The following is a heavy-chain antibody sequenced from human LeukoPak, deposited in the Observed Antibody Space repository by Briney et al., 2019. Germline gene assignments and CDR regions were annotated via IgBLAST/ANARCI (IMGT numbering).Heavy chain of an antibody. CDR1: GYTFTGYY. J-gene: IGHJ4*02. CDR2: INPNSGGT. V-gene: IGHV1-2*02. CDR3: ARADVEMATMTPSYCFFDY. Sequence: ASVKVSCMASGYTFTGYYMHWVRQAPGQGVEWMGWINPNSGGTNYAQKFQGRVTMTRDTPISTAYMELSRLRSDETAVYYCARADVEMATMTPSYCFFDYWGQGTLVTVSS. D-gene: IGHD5-24*01.